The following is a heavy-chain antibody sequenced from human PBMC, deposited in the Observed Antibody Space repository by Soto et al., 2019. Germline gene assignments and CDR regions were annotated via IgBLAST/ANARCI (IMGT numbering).Heavy chain of an antibody. CDR2: ISGSGGST. CDR3: AKGGTYYYDSSGYYLDAFDI. V-gene: IGHV3-23*01. J-gene: IGHJ3*02. CDR1: GSTFSSYA. Sequence: GGSLRLSCAASGSTFSSYAMSWVRQAPGKGLEWVSAISGSGGSTYYADSVKGRFTISRDNSKNTLYLQMNSLRAEDTAVYYCAKGGTYYYDSSGYYLDAFDIWGQGTMVTVSS. D-gene: IGHD3-22*01.